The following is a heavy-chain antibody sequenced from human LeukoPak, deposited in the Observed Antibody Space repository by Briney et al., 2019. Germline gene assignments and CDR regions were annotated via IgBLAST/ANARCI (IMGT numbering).Heavy chain of an antibody. D-gene: IGHD2-15*01. CDR3: ARDGGYCSGGSCYALFDY. J-gene: IGHJ4*02. CDR1: GFTFSSYA. V-gene: IGHV3-30*04. CDR2: ISYDGSNK. Sequence: GRSLRLSCAASGFTFSSYAMHWVRQAPGKGLEWVAVISYDGSNKYYADSVKGRFTISRDNSKNTLYLQMNSLRAEDTAVYYCARDGGYCSGGSCYALFDYWGQGTLVTVSS.